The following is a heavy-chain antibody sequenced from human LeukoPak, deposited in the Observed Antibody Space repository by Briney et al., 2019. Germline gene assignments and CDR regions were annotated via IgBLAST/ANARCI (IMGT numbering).Heavy chain of an antibody. J-gene: IGHJ4*02. Sequence: GGSLRLSCAASGFTFSSYSMNWVRQAPGKGLEWVSSINSNIRSTYCADSVKGRFTISRDNAKNSLHLQMDSLRAEDTAVYYCTRALSSDNWFASHWGQGTLVTVSS. CDR1: GFTFSSYS. CDR2: INSNIRST. CDR3: TRALSSDNWFASH. V-gene: IGHV3-21*01. D-gene: IGHD1-1*01.